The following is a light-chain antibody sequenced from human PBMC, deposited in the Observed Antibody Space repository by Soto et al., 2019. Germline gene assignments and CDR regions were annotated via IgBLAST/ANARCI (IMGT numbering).Light chain of an antibody. J-gene: IGKJ4*01. V-gene: IGKV1-27*01. CDR2: AAS. CDR3: QRYESAPHTLI. CDR1: QGVRDD. Sequence: IQMTQSPSSLSASVGDRVTITCRASQGVRDDVGWYQQKPGKAPELLIYAASTLQPGVSSRFSGTASGTDFTLTISSLQPEDVATYYCQRYESAPHTLIFAGGNKV.